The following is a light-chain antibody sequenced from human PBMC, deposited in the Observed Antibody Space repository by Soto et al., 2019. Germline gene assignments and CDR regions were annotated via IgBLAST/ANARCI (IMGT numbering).Light chain of an antibody. CDR3: CSYAGVNTYV. V-gene: IGLV2-11*01. CDR1: SRYVGGFDY. Sequence: QSALTQPRSVSGSPGQSVTISCTGTSRYVGGFDYVSWYQQHPGQVPKLIIYDVTQRPSGVPDRFSGFKSGDSASLTISGLDPGDEADYYCCSYAGVNTYVFGSGTKVTVL. CDR2: DVT. J-gene: IGLJ1*01.